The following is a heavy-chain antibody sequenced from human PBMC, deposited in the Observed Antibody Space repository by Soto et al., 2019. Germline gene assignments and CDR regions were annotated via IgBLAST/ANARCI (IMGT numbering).Heavy chain of an antibody. CDR2: ILYDENNK. CDR3: ARVGVVATWDLFDC. CDR1: GFSFTSYA. J-gene: IGHJ4*02. Sequence: QVQLVESGGGVVQPGGSLRLSCTASGFSFTSYAMHWVRQAPGKGLEWVALILYDENNKYYADSVKGRFTISRDNSKHTLYLQMNSLRAEDTAVYYCARVGVVATWDLFDCGGQGTLVTVSS. D-gene: IGHD5-12*01. V-gene: IGHV3-33*01.